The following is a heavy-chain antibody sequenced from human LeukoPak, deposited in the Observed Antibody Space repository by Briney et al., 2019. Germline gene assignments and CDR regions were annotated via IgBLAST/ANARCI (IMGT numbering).Heavy chain of an antibody. Sequence: PGGSLRLSCAASGFTFSTNWMNWVRQAPGKGLEWVSSISVRSNYIYYADSVRGRFSISRDDARDSLYLQMNSLRAEDTAVYYCVRLRRNSDTSGFYYYYDYWGQGTLVTVSS. CDR3: VRLRRNSDTSGFYYYYDY. D-gene: IGHD3-22*01. J-gene: IGHJ4*02. CDR1: GFTFSTNW. V-gene: IGHV3-21*01. CDR2: ISVRSNYI.